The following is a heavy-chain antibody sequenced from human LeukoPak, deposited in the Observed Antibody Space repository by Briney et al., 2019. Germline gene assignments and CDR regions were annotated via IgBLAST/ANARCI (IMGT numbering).Heavy chain of an antibody. Sequence: SETLSLTCTVSGGSISSSSYYWGWIRQPPGKGLEWIGSIYYSGSTYYNPSLKSRVTISVDTSKNQFSLKLSSVTAADTAVYYCARGGGGWTFRYSSGWYASLLPSDYWGQGTLVTVSS. D-gene: IGHD6-19*01. CDR2: IYYSGST. CDR1: GGSISSSSYY. J-gene: IGHJ4*02. V-gene: IGHV4-39*01. CDR3: ARGGGGWTFRYSSGWYASLLPSDY.